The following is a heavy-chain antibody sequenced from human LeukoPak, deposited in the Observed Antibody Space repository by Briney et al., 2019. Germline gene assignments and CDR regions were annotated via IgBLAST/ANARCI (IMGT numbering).Heavy chain of an antibody. V-gene: IGHV3-30-3*01. D-gene: IGHD1-26*01. J-gene: IGHJ4*02. Sequence: QPGGSLRLSCAASGFTISSYAMHWVRQAPGKGLEWVAIISYDGGLKYYADSVKGRFTISRDNAKNTLYLQMSSLRTEDTAVYYCARGAVGAIYFDYWGQGTLVTVSS. CDR3: ARGAVGAIYFDY. CDR2: ISYDGGLK. CDR1: GFTISSYA.